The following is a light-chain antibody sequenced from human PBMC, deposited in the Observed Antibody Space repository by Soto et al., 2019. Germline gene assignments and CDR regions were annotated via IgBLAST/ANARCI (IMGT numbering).Light chain of an antibody. CDR2: DAS. CDR3: QQYAASPLT. V-gene: IGKV3-20*01. CDR1: QSVARRF. Sequence: EIVLTQSPGTLSLSPGERATLSCRASQSVARRFLAWYQQKPGQAPRLVIYDASSRATGIPDKFSGSGSGTDFTLTISRLEPEDFAVYYCQQYAASPLTFGQGTKVEIK. J-gene: IGKJ1*01.